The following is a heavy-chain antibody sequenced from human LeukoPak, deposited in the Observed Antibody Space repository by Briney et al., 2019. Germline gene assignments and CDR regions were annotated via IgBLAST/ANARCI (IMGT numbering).Heavy chain of an antibody. V-gene: IGHV4-34*01. J-gene: IGHJ4*02. CDR3: ASGQSSDY. Sequence: PSETLSLTCAVYGGSFSGYYWSWIRQPPGKGLEWIGEINHSGSTNYNPSLKSRVTISVDTSKNQFSLKLSSVTAADTAVYYCASGQSSDYWGQGTRIIVSS. CDR2: INHSGST. CDR1: GGSFSGYY.